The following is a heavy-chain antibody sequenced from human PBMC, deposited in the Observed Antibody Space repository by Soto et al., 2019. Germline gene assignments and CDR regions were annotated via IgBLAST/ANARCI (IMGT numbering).Heavy chain of an antibody. CDR3: AKDLGSGYSYGYRDRDY. Sequence: PGGSLRLSCAASGFTFSSYAMSWVRQAPGKGLEWVSAISGSGGSTYYADSVKGRFTISRDNSKNTLYLQMNSLRAEDTAVYYCAKDLGSGYSYGYRDRDYWGQGTLVTVSS. CDR1: GFTFSSYA. D-gene: IGHD5-18*01. J-gene: IGHJ4*02. V-gene: IGHV3-23*01. CDR2: ISGSGGST.